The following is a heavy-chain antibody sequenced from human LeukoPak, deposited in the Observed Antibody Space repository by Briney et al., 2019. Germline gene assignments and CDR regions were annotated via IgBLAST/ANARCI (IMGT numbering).Heavy chain of an antibody. CDR1: GFTFSTYI. V-gene: IGHV3-21*01. Sequence: GGSLRLSCAASGFTFSTYIMGWVRHAPGKGLEWVSSISSSSVYKYYADSMRGRFSISRDNAKNSLYLQMNSLRAEDTAVYYCARGALGTTVVIVRPWDWGQGTLVTVSS. CDR3: ARGALGTTVVIVRPWD. J-gene: IGHJ4*02. D-gene: IGHD4-23*01. CDR2: ISSSSVYK.